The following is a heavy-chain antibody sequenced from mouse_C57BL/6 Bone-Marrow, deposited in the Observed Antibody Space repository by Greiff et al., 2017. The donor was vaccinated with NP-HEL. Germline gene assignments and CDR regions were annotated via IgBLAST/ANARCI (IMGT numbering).Heavy chain of an antibody. CDR2: IYPRSGNT. Sequence: VQLQQSGAELARPGASVKLSCKASGYTFTSYGISWVKQRTGQGLEWIGEIYPRSGNTYYNEKFKGKATLTADKSSSTAYMELRSLTSEDSAVYFCLSYYSNYRFAYWGQGTPVTVSA. V-gene: IGHV1-81*01. D-gene: IGHD2-5*01. J-gene: IGHJ3*01. CDR3: LSYYSNYRFAY. CDR1: GYTFTSYG.